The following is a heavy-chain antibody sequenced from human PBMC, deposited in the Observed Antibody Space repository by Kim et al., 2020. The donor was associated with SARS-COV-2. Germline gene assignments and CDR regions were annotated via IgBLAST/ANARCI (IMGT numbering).Heavy chain of an antibody. CDR2: IYYSGST. J-gene: IGHJ5*02. CDR1: GGSISSGGYY. D-gene: IGHD3-22*01. CDR3: ARVWGFEDYHRDYNWFDP. V-gene: IGHV4-31*03. Sequence: SETLSLTCTVSGGSISSGGYYWSWIRQPPGKGLEWIGYIYYSGSTYYNPSLKSRVTISVDTSKNQFSLKMSSVTAADTAVYYCARVWGFEDYHRDYNWFDPLGQAALGTVSS.